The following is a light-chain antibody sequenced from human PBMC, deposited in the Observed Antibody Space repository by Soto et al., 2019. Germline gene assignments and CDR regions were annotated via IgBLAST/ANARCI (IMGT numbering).Light chain of an antibody. CDR3: SSYTSSSTLPYV. J-gene: IGLJ1*01. CDR2: DVS. CDR1: SSDVGGYNY. Sequence: QSSLTQPASVSGSPGESISISCTGTSSDVGGYNYVSWYQQHPGKAPKLMIYDVSNRPSGVSNRFSGSKSGNTASLTISGLQDEDEADYYCSSYTSSSTLPYVFGTGTKVTVL. V-gene: IGLV2-14*01.